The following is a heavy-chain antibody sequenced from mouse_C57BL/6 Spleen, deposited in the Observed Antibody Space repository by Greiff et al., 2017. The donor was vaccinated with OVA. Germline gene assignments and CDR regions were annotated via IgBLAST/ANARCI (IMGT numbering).Heavy chain of an antibody. V-gene: IGHV1-64*01. CDR3: ARCYYGSSYWFAY. J-gene: IGHJ3*01. CDR2: IHPNSGST. CDR1: GYTFTSYW. Sequence: QVQLQQPGAELVKPGASVKLSCKASGYTFTSYWMHWVKQRPGQGLEWIGMIHPNSGSTNYNEKFKSKATLTVDKSSSTAYMQLSSLTSEDSAVYDCARCYYGSSYWFAYWGQGTLVTVSA. D-gene: IGHD1-1*01.